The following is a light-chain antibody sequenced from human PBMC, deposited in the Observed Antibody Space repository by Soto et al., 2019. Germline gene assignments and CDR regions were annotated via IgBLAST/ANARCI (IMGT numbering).Light chain of an antibody. CDR2: DTS. CDR3: QQSYSDPPIT. V-gene: IGKV1-39*01. Sequence: DIQMTQSPSSLSASVGDRVTITCRASQNIRRFLNWYQQKPGKAPKLLIHDTSTLQGGVPSRFSGSGSATDFTLTIRSLQPEDFATYYCQQSYSDPPITFGQGTRLEIK. J-gene: IGKJ5*01. CDR1: QNIRRF.